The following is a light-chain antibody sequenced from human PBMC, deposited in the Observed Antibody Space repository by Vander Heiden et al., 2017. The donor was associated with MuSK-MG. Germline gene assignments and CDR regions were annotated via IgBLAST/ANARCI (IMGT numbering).Light chain of an antibody. V-gene: IGKV3-15*01. CDR1: QSVSSN. CDR2: SAS. J-gene: IGKJ1*01. Sequence: EIVMTQSPATLSVSPGERATLSCRATQSVSSNLAWYQQKPGQAPRLLIYSASTRATGIPARFSGSGSGTEFTLTISSLQSEDFAIYYCQQHNSWPWTFGQGTKVEI. CDR3: QQHNSWPWT.